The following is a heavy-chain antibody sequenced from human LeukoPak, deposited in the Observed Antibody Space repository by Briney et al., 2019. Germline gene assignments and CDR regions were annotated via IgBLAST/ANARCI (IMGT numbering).Heavy chain of an antibody. V-gene: IGHV3-23*01. Sequence: GGSLRLSCAASGFTFDSYAMSWVRQAPGKGLECVSGISDSGGSTYYADSVKGRFTISRDNSKNTLYLQMNSRRAEDTAVYYCAKVVHYYDSSGSYSYYFDYWGQGTLVTVSS. CDR1: GFTFDSYA. CDR3: AKVVHYYDSSGSYSYYFDY. J-gene: IGHJ4*02. CDR2: ISDSGGST. D-gene: IGHD3-22*01.